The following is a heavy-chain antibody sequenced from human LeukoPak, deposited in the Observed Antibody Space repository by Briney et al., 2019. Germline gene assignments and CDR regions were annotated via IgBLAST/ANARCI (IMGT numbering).Heavy chain of an antibody. CDR3: AIHPSDSSGYFSY. V-gene: IGHV3-23*01. CDR2: ISGSGGST. J-gene: IGHJ4*02. Sequence: GGSPRLSCAASGFTFSSYAMSWVRQAPGKGLEWVSAISGSGGSTYYADSVKGRFTISRDNSKNTLYLQMNSLRAEDTAVYYCAIHPSDSSGYFSYWGQGALVTVSS. D-gene: IGHD3-22*01. CDR1: GFTFSSYA.